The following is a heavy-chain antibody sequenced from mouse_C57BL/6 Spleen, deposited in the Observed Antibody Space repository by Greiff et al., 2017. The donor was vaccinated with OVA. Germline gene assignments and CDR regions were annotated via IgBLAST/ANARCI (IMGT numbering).Heavy chain of an antibody. CDR2: IYHGSGST. CDR3: AKGEDGYYYAMDY. Sequence: QVQLQQPGAELVKPGASVKMSCKASGYTFTSYWITWVKQRPGQGLEWIGDIYHGSGSTNYNEKFKSKATLTVDTSSSTAYMQLSSLTSEDSAVYYCAKGEDGYYYAMDYWGQGTSVTVSS. D-gene: IGHD2-3*01. CDR1: GYTFTSYW. J-gene: IGHJ4*01. V-gene: IGHV1-55*01.